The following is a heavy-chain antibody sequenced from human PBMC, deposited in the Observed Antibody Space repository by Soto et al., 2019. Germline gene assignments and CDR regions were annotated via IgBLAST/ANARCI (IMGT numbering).Heavy chain of an antibody. V-gene: IGHV1-69*08. D-gene: IGHD5-12*01. J-gene: IGHJ4*02. CDR3: ARDGYSGHDYGD. CDR1: GGTFTNYT. CDR2: IIPILNRA. Sequence: QVQLVQSGAEVKKPGSSVRVSCKASGGTFTNYTIGWVRQAPGQGLEWMGRIIPILNRAQYAQKFQGRVTITVDKSTITAYMDLNSLRSEETAIYVCARDGYSGHDYGDWGPGTLVTVSS.